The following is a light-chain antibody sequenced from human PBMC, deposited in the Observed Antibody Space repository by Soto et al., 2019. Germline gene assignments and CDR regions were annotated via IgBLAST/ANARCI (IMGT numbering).Light chain of an antibody. CDR1: TSNIGANP. CDR3: ATWDDSLSVVL. Sequence: QSVVTQPPSASGTPGQSITISCSGSTSNIGANPVYWYQQLPVTAPKLLIFKNDQRPSGVPDRFSGSKSGTSASLAISGLRSEDEAHFFCATWDDSLSVVLFGGGTKLTVL. CDR2: KND. J-gene: IGLJ2*01. V-gene: IGLV1-47*01.